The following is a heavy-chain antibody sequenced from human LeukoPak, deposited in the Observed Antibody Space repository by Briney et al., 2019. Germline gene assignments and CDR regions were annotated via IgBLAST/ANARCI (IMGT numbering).Heavy chain of an antibody. CDR2: ISYDGSNK. J-gene: IGHJ6*04. CDR1: GFTFSSYG. D-gene: IGHD5-18*01. CDR3: ARYSYGPPYYYGMDV. V-gene: IGHV3-30*03. Sequence: TLRLSCAASGFTFSSYGMHWVRQAPGKGLERVPVISYDGSNKYYTDSAKGRLIISRDNSKNTLYLQMNSLRAEDTAVYYCARYSYGPPYYYGMDVWGKGTTVTVSS.